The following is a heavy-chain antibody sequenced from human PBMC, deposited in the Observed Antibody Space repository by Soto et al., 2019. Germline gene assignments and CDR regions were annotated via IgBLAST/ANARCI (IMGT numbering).Heavy chain of an antibody. CDR1: GYTFTSYG. CDR3: ARGRYGDY. V-gene: IGHV1-18*01. CDR2: ISAHNGNR. Sequence: QVNLVQSGAEVKKPGASVKVSCKASGYTFTSYGITWVRQAPGQGLERMGWISAHNGNRDYTQKLQGRVIVTRDTSTSTAYMELRSLRSDDTAVYYCARGRYGDYWGQGALVTVSS. J-gene: IGHJ4*02. D-gene: IGHD1-1*01.